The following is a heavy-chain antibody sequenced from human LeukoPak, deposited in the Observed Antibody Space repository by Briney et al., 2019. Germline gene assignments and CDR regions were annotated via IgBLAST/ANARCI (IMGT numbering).Heavy chain of an antibody. V-gene: IGHV3-7*03. J-gene: IGHJ4*02. CDR3: ARAGTYSSSWYGNY. D-gene: IGHD6-13*01. CDR1: GFTFSNAW. CDR2: IKQDGSAK. Sequence: GGSLRLSCAASGFTFSNAWMNWVRQAPGKGLEWVANIKQDGSAKYYVDSVKGRFTISRDNAKNSLYLQMNSLRAEDTAVYYCARAGTYSSSWYGNYWGQGTLVTVSS.